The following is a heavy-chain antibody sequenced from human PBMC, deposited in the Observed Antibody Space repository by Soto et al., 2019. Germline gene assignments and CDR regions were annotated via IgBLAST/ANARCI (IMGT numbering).Heavy chain of an antibody. D-gene: IGHD3-16*01. CDR3: ARVPSPFDFYYAMDV. CDR2: IFSSGTT. J-gene: IGHJ6*02. V-gene: IGHV4-30-4*02. Sequence: SETLSLTCTVSGASISSGDYFWSWIRQAPGKGLEWIGYIFSSGTTYYNPSLKSRLTMSLDTSQNQFSLKLNSVTAADTAVYFCARVPSPFDFYYAMDVWGQGTTVTVSS. CDR1: GASISSGDYF.